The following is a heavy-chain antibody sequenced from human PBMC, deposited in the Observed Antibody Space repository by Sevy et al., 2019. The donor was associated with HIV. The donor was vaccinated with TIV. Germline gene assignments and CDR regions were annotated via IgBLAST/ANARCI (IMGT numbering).Heavy chain of an antibody. CDR3: ARDGGGGTTNSGMDV. D-gene: IGHD1-7*01. Sequence: ASVKGSCKASGYTFTGDYLHWVRQAPGQGLEWMGRVYPNSGGTNYAQKFQGRVTMTRDTSISTAYMELNRLTSDDTAVYYCARDGGGGTTNSGMDVWGQGTTVTVSS. CDR2: VYPNSGGT. CDR1: GYTFTGDY. J-gene: IGHJ6*02. V-gene: IGHV1-2*06.